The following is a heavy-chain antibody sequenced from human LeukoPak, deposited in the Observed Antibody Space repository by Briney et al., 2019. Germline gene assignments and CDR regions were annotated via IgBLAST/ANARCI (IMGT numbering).Heavy chain of an antibody. Sequence: ASVKVSCKASGYTFTSYYMHWVRQAPGQGLEWMGWMNPNSGNTGYAQKFQGRVTMTRNTSISTAYMELSSLRSEDTAVYYCARGITMVRGVMIYYMDVWGKGTTVTISS. CDR2: MNPNSGNT. CDR1: GYTFTSYY. CDR3: ARGITMVRGVMIYYMDV. J-gene: IGHJ6*03. D-gene: IGHD3-10*01. V-gene: IGHV1-8*02.